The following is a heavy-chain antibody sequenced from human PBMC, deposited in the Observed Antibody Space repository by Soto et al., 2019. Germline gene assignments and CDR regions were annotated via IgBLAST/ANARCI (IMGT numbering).Heavy chain of an antibody. D-gene: IGHD1-26*01. J-gene: IGHJ3*02. V-gene: IGHV4-31*03. CDR3: ARGATYSDAFDI. CDR1: GGSISSGGYY. CDR2: NYYSGST. Sequence: SETLSLTCTVSGGSISSGGYYWNWIRQHPGKGLEWIGYNYYSGSTYYNPSLKSRVTISVYTSKNQFSLKLSSVTAADTAVYYCARGATYSDAFDIWGQGTMVTVSS.